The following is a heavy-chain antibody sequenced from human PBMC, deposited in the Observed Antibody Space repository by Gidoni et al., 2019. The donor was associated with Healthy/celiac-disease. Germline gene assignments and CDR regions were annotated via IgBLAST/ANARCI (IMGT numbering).Heavy chain of an antibody. V-gene: IGHV3-23*01. CDR2: ISGSGGRT. Sequence: EVQLLESGGGLVQPGGSLMLSCAASGFTFSSYARSWVRQAPGKGLEWVSAISGSGGRTYYADSGKGRFTISRDNSKNTLYLQMNSLRAEDTSVYYCAKDFDNWNDGRFDYWGQGTLVTVSS. D-gene: IGHD1-1*01. J-gene: IGHJ4*02. CDR1: GFTFSSYA. CDR3: AKDFDNWNDGRFDY.